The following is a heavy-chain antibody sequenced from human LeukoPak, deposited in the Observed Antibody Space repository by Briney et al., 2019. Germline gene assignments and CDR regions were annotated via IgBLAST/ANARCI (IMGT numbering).Heavy chain of an antibody. V-gene: IGHV4-39*01. CDR3: ARLREYRTYYYDSSGYYPFDY. D-gene: IGHD3-22*01. CDR1: GGSISSSSYY. Sequence: PSETLSLTCTVSGGSISSSSYYWGWLRQPPVKGLEWSGSIYYSGTTYYNPTVRSRGTISVDSSKNQFSMKLSSVTGADTAVYYCARLREYRTYYYDSSGYYPFDYWGQGTLVTVSS. CDR2: IYYSGTT. J-gene: IGHJ4*02.